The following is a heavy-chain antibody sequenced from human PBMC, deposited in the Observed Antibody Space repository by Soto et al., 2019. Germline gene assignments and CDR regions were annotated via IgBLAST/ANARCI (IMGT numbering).Heavy chain of an antibody. D-gene: IGHD1-26*01. CDR3: TTHEEGAPWAGGFDS. V-gene: IGHV3-23*01. CDR1: GFRFRTRA. J-gene: IGHJ5*01. CDR2: IRPGGDST. Sequence: GGSLRLSCAASGFRFRTRAMGWVRQAPGKGLEWVASIRPGGDSTYYADSVKGRFAVSRDNSNVTLYLQMDSLRVEDTAIYYCTTHEEGAPWAGGFDSWGQGTLVTVSS.